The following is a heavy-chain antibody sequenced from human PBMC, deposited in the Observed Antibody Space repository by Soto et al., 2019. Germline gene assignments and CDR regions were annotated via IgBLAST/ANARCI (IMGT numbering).Heavy chain of an antibody. Sequence: RESLKISCKGSGYSVTSYLISWVRQMPGKGLEWMGRIDPSDSYTNYSPSFQGHVTISADKSISTAYLQWSSLKASDTAMYYCAASSRYDFWSGYPNYYYYGMDVWGQGTTVTVSS. CDR3: AASSRYDFWSGYPNYYYYGMDV. CDR2: IDPSDSYT. J-gene: IGHJ6*02. D-gene: IGHD3-3*01. V-gene: IGHV5-10-1*01. CDR1: GYSVTSYL.